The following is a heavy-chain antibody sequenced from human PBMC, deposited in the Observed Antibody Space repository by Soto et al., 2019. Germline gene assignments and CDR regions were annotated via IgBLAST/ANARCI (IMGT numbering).Heavy chain of an antibody. D-gene: IGHD3-3*01. CDR2: IIPIFGTA. V-gene: IGHV1-69*01. CDR3: ARTAYDFWRYYYDY. Sequence: QVQLVQSGAEVKKPGSSVKVSCKASGGTFSSYAISWVRQAPGQGLEWMGGIIPIFGTANYAQKFQGRVTINANESTSTAYMELRSQRSEDTSVYSCARTAYDFWRYYYDYWGQGTLVTVSS. CDR1: GGTFSSYA. J-gene: IGHJ4*02.